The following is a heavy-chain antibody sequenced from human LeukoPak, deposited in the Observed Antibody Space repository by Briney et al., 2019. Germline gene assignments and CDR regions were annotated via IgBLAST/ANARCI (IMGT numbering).Heavy chain of an antibody. CDR1: GLTFSKSR. CDR2: IKSDGSET. Sequence: GGSLRLSCAASGLTFSKSRMNWVRQAPGKGLEWIAIIKSDGSETIYVDSVRGRFTISRDNAKNSLHLQMSSLRSEDTAVYYCARDGKEGYYDTDDGILNYWGQGTLVTVSS. J-gene: IGHJ4*02. V-gene: IGHV3-7*03. D-gene: IGHD3-22*01. CDR3: ARDGKEGYYDTDDGILNY.